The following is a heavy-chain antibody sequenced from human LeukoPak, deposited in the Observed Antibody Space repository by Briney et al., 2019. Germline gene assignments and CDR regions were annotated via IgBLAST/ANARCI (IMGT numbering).Heavy chain of an antibody. J-gene: IGHJ4*02. Sequence: ASVKVSCKVSGYTLTELSMHWVRQAPGKGLEWMGGFDPEDGETIYAQKFQGRVTMTEDTSTDTAYMGLSSLRSEDTAVYYCATAPLGDRGIDYWGQGTLVTVSS. D-gene: IGHD3-22*01. V-gene: IGHV1-24*01. CDR2: FDPEDGET. CDR3: ATAPLGDRGIDY. CDR1: GYTLTELS.